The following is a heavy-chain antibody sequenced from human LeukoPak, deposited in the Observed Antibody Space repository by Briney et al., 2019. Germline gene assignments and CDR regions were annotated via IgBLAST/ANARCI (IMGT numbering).Heavy chain of an antibody. CDR1: GFTVSSNY. J-gene: IGHJ4*02. Sequence: PGGSLRLSCAASGFTVSSNYMSWVRQAPGKGLEWVSVIYSGGSTYYADSVKGRFTISRDNSKNTLYLQMNSLRSDDTAVYYCARFLGDYDSSGYYFKPLDYWGQGTLVTVSS. CDR3: ARFLGDYDSSGYYFKPLDY. D-gene: IGHD3-22*01. CDR2: IYSGGST. V-gene: IGHV3-53*05.